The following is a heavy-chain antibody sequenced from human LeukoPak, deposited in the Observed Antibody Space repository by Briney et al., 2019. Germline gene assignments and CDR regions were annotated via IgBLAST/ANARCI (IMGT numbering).Heavy chain of an antibody. CDR2: ISYSSSTI. V-gene: IGHV3-48*01. CDR3: GRVIPQTYYFDY. D-gene: IGHD2-21*01. J-gene: IGHJ4*02. Sequence: GGSLRLSCAASGFTFSSYGMNWARQAPGKGLEWVSYISYSSSTIYYADSVRGRFTISRDDSKNILYLQMNSLRVEDSAVYYCGRVIPQTYYFDYWGQGTLVTVSS. CDR1: GFTFSSYG.